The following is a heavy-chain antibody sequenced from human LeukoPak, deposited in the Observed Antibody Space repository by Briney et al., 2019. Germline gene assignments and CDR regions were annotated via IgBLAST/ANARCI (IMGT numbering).Heavy chain of an antibody. CDR3: ARGKYYYGSGTYYTRSYDWYFDL. J-gene: IGHJ2*01. CDR1: GGSISSGFYY. CDR2: IYTSGST. D-gene: IGHD3-10*01. Sequence: SETLSLTCTVSGGSISSGFYYWSWIRQPAGKGLEWIGRIYTSGSTNYHPSLKSRVSTSVATSKNQFSLKLSSVTAADTAVYYCARGKYYYGSGTYYTRSYDWYFDLWGRGTLVTVSS. V-gene: IGHV4-61*02.